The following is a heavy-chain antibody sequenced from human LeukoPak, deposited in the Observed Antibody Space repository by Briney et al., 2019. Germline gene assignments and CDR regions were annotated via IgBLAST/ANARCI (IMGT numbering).Heavy chain of an antibody. J-gene: IGHJ4*02. CDR1: GGSFNAYY. CDR2: INHSGST. V-gene: IGHV4-34*01. Sequence: SETLSLTCAVSGGSFNAYYWAWIRQPPGKGLEWIGEINHSGSTNYNPSLKSRVTISVDTSKNQFSLKLSSVTAADTAVYYCARALLWFGAPDYWGQGTLVTVSS. D-gene: IGHD3-10*01. CDR3: ARALLWFGAPDY.